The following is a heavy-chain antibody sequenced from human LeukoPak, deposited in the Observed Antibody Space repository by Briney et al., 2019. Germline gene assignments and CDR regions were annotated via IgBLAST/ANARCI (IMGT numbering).Heavy chain of an antibody. V-gene: IGHV1-46*01. D-gene: IGHD3-3*01. J-gene: IGHJ6*02. Sequence: ASVKVSFKASGYTFTSYYMHWVRQAPGQGLEWMGIINPSGGSTSYAQKFQGRVTMTRDTSTSTVYMALSSLRSEDTAVYYCARERRDDFWSGYYIYYYYGMDVWGQGTTVTVSS. CDR3: ARERRDDFWSGYYIYYYYGMDV. CDR2: INPSGGST. CDR1: GYTFTSYY.